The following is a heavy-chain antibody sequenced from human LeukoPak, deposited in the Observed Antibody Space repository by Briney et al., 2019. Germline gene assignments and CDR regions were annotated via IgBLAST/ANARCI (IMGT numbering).Heavy chain of an antibody. Sequence: PGGSLSLSCVASGFTFSSSSMQWVRQAPGKGLEFVAAISNSGDNTRHADAVEGRFTISRDNSKNTLYLQMHSLRAEDMAVYYCARELSYYYLDVWGTGTTVTVSS. V-gene: IGHV3-64*02. CDR2: ISNSGDNT. J-gene: IGHJ6*03. CDR3: ARELSYYYLDV. CDR1: GFTFSSSS.